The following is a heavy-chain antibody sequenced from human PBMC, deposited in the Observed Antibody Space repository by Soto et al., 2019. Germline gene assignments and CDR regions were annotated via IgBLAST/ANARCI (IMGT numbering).Heavy chain of an antibody. J-gene: IGHJ6*02. CDR2: ISTSGDKT. V-gene: IGHV3-23*01. D-gene: IGHD3-22*01. CDR1: GFTFSIYA. CDR3: GKPFYDGVVVTYGMDF. Sequence: RLSGAVSGFTFSIYAMSWVRQAPGKGEEWRWVISTSGDKTYSADSVGGRFTTCRDSSKNILYLQMNSLRVDDTPVYYCGKPFYDGVVVTYGMDFWGQGTTVTVSS.